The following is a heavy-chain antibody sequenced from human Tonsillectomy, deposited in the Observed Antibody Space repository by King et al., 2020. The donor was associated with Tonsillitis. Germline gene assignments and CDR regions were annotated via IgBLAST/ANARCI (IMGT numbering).Heavy chain of an antibody. D-gene: IGHD6-13*01. V-gene: IGHV3-33*08. J-gene: IGHJ5*02. CDR1: GFTFSSYG. CDR3: ARDSSYSSSLGWFDH. CDR2: IWYDGSNK. Sequence: VQLVESGGGVVQPGWSLRLSCAASGFTFSSYGMHWVRQAPGKGLEWVAGIWYDGSNKYYADSVKGRFTISRDNSKNTLYLQMNSLRAEDTAVYYCARDSSYSSSLGWFDHWGQGTLVPVSS.